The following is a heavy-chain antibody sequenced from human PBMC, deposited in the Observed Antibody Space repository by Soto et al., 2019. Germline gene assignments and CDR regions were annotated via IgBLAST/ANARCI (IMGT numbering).Heavy chain of an antibody. CDR1: GFTFSSYG. Sequence: PGGSLRLSCAASGFTFSSYGMHWVRQAPGKGLEWVAVISYDGSNKYYADSVKGRFTISRDNSKNTLYLQMNSLRAEDTAVYYCAKAYDFWSGYYTHHNPGKIDYWGQGTLVTAPQ. CDR2: ISYDGSNK. CDR3: AKAYDFWSGYYTHHNPGKIDY. V-gene: IGHV3-30*18. D-gene: IGHD3-3*01. J-gene: IGHJ4*02.